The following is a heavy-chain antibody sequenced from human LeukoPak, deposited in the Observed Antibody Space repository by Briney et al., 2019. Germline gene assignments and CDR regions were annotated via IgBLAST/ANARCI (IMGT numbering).Heavy chain of an antibody. Sequence: GGSLRLSCAASGFTFSSYAMSWVRQAPGKGLEWVSAISGSGGSTYYADSVKGRFTISRDNSKNTLYRQMNSLRAEDTAVYYCANPYIAAAGTGYWGQGTLVTVSS. CDR2: ISGSGGST. CDR1: GFTFSSYA. V-gene: IGHV3-23*01. CDR3: ANPYIAAAGTGY. J-gene: IGHJ4*02. D-gene: IGHD6-13*01.